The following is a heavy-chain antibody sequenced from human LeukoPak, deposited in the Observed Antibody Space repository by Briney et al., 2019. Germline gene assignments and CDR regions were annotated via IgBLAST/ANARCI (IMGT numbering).Heavy chain of an antibody. CDR3: AIGSYLGY. CDR1: GFTFSSYG. D-gene: IGHD3-16*02. V-gene: IGHV3-30*03. J-gene: IGHJ4*02. Sequence: PGRSLRLSCAASGFTFSSYGMHWVRQAPGKGLEWVAVISYDGSNKYYADSVEGRFTISRDNSKNTLYLQMNSLRAEDTAVYYCAIGSYLGYWGQGTLVTVSS. CDR2: ISYDGSNK.